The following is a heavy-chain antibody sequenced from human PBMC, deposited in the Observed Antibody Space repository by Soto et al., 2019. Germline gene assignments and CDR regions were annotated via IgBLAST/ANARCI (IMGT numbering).Heavy chain of an antibody. Sequence: GESLKISCKASGYSFINYWINWVRQMPGKGLEWMGRIDPSDSYTNYSPSFQGHVTISADKSISTAYLQWSSLKASDTAMYYCATRYSSGSNPDFDYWGQGTLVTVSS. CDR3: ATRYSSGSNPDFDY. J-gene: IGHJ4*02. D-gene: IGHD6-19*01. CDR2: IDPSDSYT. CDR1: GYSFINYW. V-gene: IGHV5-10-1*01.